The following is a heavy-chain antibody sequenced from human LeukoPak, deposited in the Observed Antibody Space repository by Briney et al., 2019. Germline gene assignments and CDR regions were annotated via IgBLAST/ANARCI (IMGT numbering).Heavy chain of an antibody. J-gene: IGHJ4*02. CDR1: GGSLNSYY. D-gene: IGHD3-22*01. CDR2: IYYSGSS. V-gene: IGHV4-59*08. CDR3: ARHSGYPYFDY. Sequence: SETLSLTCTVSGGSLNSYYWSWIRQPPGKGLEWIGYIYYSGSSNYNPSLKSRVIILVDTTKNQFSLKLSSVTAADTAVYYCARHSGYPYFDYWGQGTLVTVSS.